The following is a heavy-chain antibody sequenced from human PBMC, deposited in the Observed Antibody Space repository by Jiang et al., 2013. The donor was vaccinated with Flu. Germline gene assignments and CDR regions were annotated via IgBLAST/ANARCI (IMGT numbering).Heavy chain of an antibody. Sequence: SGSGLVKPSGTLSLTCAVSGVSISGTNWWTWVRQSPGKGLEWIGEVYHSGGTNYNPSLKSRVTISIDNLDNHFSLTLTSVTAADTAVYYCARGRTTSTGGYYYGMDVWGQGTTVTVSS. D-gene: IGHD1-1*01. CDR2: VYHSGGT. V-gene: IGHV4-4*02. CDR1: GVSISGTNW. CDR3: ARGRTTSTGGYYYGMDV. J-gene: IGHJ6*02.